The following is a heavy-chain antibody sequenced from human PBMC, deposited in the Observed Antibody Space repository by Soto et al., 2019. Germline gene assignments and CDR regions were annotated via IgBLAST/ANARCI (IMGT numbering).Heavy chain of an antibody. Sequence: QMQLVESGGGVVQPGRSLRLSCAASGFTFSSYGMHWVRQAPGKGLEWVAVIWYDGSNKYYADSVKGRFTISRDNSKNTLYLQMNSLRAEDTAVYYCARMIVGYAFDIWGQGTMVTVSS. CDR1: GFTFSSYG. J-gene: IGHJ3*02. CDR3: ARMIVGYAFDI. V-gene: IGHV3-33*01. D-gene: IGHD3-22*01. CDR2: IWYDGSNK.